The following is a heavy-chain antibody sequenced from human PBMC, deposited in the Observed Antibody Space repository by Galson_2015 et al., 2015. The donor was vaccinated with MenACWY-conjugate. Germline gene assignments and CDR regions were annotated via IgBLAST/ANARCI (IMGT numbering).Heavy chain of an antibody. CDR1: GFTFTTYA. Sequence: SLRLSCAASGFTFTTYAMSWVRQAPGKGLEWVSAITGSGGTTYYADSVKGRFTISRDNSKNTLNLQMNSLRAEDTVLYYCARSTLGWLRNPLYWGQGTLVTVSS. CDR3: ARSTLGWLRNPLY. CDR2: ITGSGGTT. J-gene: IGHJ4*02. V-gene: IGHV3-23*01. D-gene: IGHD5-12*01.